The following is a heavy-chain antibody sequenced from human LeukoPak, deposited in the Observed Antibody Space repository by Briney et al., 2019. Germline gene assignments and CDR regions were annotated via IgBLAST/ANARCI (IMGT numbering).Heavy chain of an antibody. V-gene: IGHV1-2*02. Sequence: ASVKVSCKASGYTFTGYYMHWVRQAPGQGLEWMGWINPNSGGTNYAQKFQGRVTMTRDTSISTAYMELSRLRSDDTAVYYCARGSYHYDRGFNWFDPWGQGTLVTVSS. CDR1: GYTFTGYY. D-gene: IGHD3-3*01. CDR3: ARGSYHYDRGFNWFDP. CDR2: INPNSGGT. J-gene: IGHJ5*02.